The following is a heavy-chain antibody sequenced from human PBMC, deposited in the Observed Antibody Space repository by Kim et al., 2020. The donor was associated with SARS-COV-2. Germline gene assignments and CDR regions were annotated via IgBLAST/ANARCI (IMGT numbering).Heavy chain of an antibody. J-gene: IGHJ5*02. D-gene: IGHD6-6*01. CDR2: ISYDGSNK. CDR1: GFTFSSYG. V-gene: IGHV3-30*18. CDR3: AKDMGPGSIAARHVGWFDP. Sequence: GGSLRLSCAASGFTFSSYGMHWVRQAPGKGLEWVAVISYDGSNKYYADSVKGRFTISRDNSKNTLYLQMNSLRAEDTAVYYCAKDMGPGSIAARHVGWFDPWGQGTLVTVSS.